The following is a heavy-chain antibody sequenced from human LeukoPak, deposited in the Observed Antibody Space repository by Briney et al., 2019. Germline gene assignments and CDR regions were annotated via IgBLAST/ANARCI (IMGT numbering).Heavy chain of an antibody. J-gene: IGHJ4*02. V-gene: IGHV3-21*01. CDR2: ISSSSSYI. Sequence: GGSLRLSCAASGFTFSSYSMNWVRQAPGKGLEWVSSISSSSSYIYYADSVKGRFTISRDNAKNSLYLQMNSLRAEDTAVYYCVRDASLVVPASGFGYWGQGTLVTVSS. CDR3: VRDASLVVPASGFGY. D-gene: IGHD2-2*01. CDR1: GFTFSSYS.